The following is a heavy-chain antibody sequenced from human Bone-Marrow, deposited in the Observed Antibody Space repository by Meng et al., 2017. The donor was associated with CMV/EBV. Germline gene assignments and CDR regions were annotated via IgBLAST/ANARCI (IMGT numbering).Heavy chain of an antibody. CDR3: AMPYSNYVLGWFDP. CDR1: GGTFSSYA. V-gene: IGHV1-69*01. D-gene: IGHD4-11*01. Sequence: SGGTFSSYAISWVRPAPGQVLELMGGIIPIFGTANYAQKFQGRVTITADESTSTAYMELSSLRSEYTAVYYCAMPYSNYVLGWFDPWGQGTLVTVSS. J-gene: IGHJ5*02. CDR2: IIPIFGTA.